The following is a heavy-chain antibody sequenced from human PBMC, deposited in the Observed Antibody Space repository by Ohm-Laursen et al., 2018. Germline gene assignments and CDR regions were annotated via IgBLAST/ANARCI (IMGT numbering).Heavy chain of an antibody. CDR2: INHSGST. Sequence: QTLSLTCAVYGGSFSGYYWSWIRQPPGKGLEWIGEINHSGSTNYNPSLKSRVTISVDTSKNQFSLKLSSVTAADTAVYYCARGVPYYDFWSGYPLYWFDPWGQGTLVTVSS. V-gene: IGHV4-34*01. D-gene: IGHD3-3*01. CDR1: GGSFSGYY. CDR3: ARGVPYYDFWSGYPLYWFDP. J-gene: IGHJ5*02.